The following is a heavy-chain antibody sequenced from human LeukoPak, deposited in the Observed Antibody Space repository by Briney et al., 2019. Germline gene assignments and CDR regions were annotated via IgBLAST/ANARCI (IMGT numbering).Heavy chain of an antibody. CDR1: GFTFSSYW. Sequence: GGSLRLSCAASGFTFSSYWMSWVRQAPGKGLEWVANINQHGSEKYYVDSVKGRFTISRDNAKNSLYLQMNSLRAEDMAVYYCAREEAVAAFDHWGQGTLVTVSS. J-gene: IGHJ4*02. CDR3: AREEAVAAFDH. CDR2: INQHGSEK. D-gene: IGHD6-19*01. V-gene: IGHV3-7*03.